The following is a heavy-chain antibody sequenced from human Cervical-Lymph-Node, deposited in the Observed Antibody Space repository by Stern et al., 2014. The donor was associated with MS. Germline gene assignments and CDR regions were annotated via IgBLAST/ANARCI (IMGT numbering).Heavy chain of an antibody. CDR3: ARGGGTDSPTYDY. J-gene: IGHJ4*02. Sequence: VQLQESGPGLVKPSGTLSLTCTVSGASLSGVTWWTWVRQPPGKGLEWIGEIFQPGDTNYNPAIRSRAVMLVDSSKSQFPLQLTSGTAADTAVYYCARGGGTDSPTYDYWGQGTLVTVS. D-gene: IGHD3-16*01. CDR1: GASLSGVTW. CDR2: IFQPGDT. V-gene: IGHV4-4*02.